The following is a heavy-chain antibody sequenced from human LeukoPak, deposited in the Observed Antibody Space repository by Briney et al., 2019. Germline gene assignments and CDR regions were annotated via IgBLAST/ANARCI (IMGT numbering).Heavy chain of an antibody. Sequence: GGSLRLSCAASGFTFTNYWMNWVRQAPGKGLEWVANVKHDGSEKNYVDSVKGRFTISRDNAKNSLYLQLNSLRAEDTAVYYCASSNTFDYWGQGTLVTVSS. J-gene: IGHJ4*02. CDR3: ASSNTFDY. V-gene: IGHV3-7*02. CDR2: VKHDGSEK. CDR1: GFTFTNYW. D-gene: IGHD6-13*01.